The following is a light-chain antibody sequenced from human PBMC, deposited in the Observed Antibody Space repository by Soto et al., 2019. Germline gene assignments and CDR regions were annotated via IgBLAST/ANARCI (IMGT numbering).Light chain of an antibody. CDR2: YDN. J-gene: IGLJ1*01. CDR1: NSNIGSNT. CDR3: AAWDDSLNGRV. Sequence: QAVVTQPPSASGTPGPRVTISCSGSNSNIGSNTVNWYQQLPGTAPKLLIYYDNLRPSGVPDRISGSKSGTSASLAISGLQSDDEADYYCAAWDDSLNGRVFGTGTKLTVL. V-gene: IGLV1-44*01.